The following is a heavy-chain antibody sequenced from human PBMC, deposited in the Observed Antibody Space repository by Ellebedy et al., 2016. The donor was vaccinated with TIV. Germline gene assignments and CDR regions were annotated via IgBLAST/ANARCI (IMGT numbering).Heavy chain of an antibody. J-gene: IGHJ6*02. CDR3: GRADRMTRAQYYNMGV. CDR2: IIPMFGTA. V-gene: IGHV1-69*13. CDR1: GYTFTALY. Sequence: SVKVSXKASGYTFTALYMHWVRQAPGQGLEWMGGIIPMFGTANYAQKFQGRVTITADDSTSTAYMELSSLRSEDTAVYSWGRADRMTRAQYYNMGVWGQGTTVTVSS.